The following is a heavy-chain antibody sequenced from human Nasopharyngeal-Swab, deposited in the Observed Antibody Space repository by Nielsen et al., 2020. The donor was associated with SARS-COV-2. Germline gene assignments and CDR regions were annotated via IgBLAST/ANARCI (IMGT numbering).Heavy chain of an antibody. CDR3: ATSGYSSGWIF. V-gene: IGHV3-21*01. J-gene: IGHJ4*02. Sequence: GGSLRLSCAASGFIFSTCTMNWVRQAPGKGLEWLSSIRSSTSYIYYADSVKGRFTISRDNAKNSLYLQMNSLRTEDTAVYYCATSGYSSGWIFWGQGTLVTVSS. CDR1: GFIFSTCT. D-gene: IGHD6-19*01. CDR2: IRSSTSYI.